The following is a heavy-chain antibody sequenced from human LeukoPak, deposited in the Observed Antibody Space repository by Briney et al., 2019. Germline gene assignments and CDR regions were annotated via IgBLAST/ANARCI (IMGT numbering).Heavy chain of an antibody. CDR2: ISYDGSNK. CDR1: GFTFSSYA. Sequence: GRSLRLSCAASGFTFSSYAMHWVHQAPGKGLEWVAVISYDGSNKYYADSVKGRFTISRDNSKNTLYLQMNSLRAEDTAVYYCARLLLWFGELFDDDYWGQGTLVTVSS. CDR3: ARLLLWFGELFDDDY. J-gene: IGHJ4*02. D-gene: IGHD3-10*01. V-gene: IGHV3-30-3*01.